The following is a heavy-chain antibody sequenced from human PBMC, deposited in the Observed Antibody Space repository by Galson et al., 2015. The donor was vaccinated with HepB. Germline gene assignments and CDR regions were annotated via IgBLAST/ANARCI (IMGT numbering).Heavy chain of an antibody. Sequence: SCKASGYTFTSYYMHWVRQAPGQGLEWMGIINPSGGSTSYAQKFQGRVTMTRDTSTSTVYMELSSLRSEDTAVYYCARERKGGVPIHDYGGFDYWGQGTLVTVSS. CDR1: GYTFTSYY. J-gene: IGHJ4*02. CDR3: ARERKGGVPIHDYGGFDY. CDR2: INPSGGST. D-gene: IGHD4-23*01. V-gene: IGHV1-46*01.